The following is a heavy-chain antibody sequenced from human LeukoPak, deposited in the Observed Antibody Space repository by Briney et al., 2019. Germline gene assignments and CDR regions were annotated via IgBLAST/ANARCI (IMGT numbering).Heavy chain of an antibody. Sequence: ASVIVSCRASGYTCARHGVDWVRQAPGQGLEWMGWISAYDAKTHYAERLQGRVTMTRDISASTVYMELRSLTSDDTAVYYCARASRSPGPVFSDYRVQGTLVTVSS. CDR2: ISAYDAKT. CDR1: GYTCARHG. CDR3: ARASRSPGPVFSDY. D-gene: IGHD1-14*01. J-gene: IGHJ4*02. V-gene: IGHV1-18*01.